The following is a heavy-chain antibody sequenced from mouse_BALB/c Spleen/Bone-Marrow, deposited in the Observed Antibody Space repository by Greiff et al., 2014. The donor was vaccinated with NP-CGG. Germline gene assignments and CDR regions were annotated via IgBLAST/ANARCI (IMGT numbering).Heavy chain of an antibody. CDR1: GYTFTSYD. Sequence: SGPELVKPGALVKISCKASGYTFTSYDINWVKQRPGQGLEWIGWIYPGDGSTKYNEKFKGKATLTADKSSSTAYMQLSSLTSENSAVYFCTRGGYGNYVGYGMDYWGQGTPDTVSS. J-gene: IGHJ4*01. CDR3: TRGGYGNYVGYGMDY. V-gene: IGHV1S33*01. D-gene: IGHD2-1*01. CDR2: IYPGDGST.